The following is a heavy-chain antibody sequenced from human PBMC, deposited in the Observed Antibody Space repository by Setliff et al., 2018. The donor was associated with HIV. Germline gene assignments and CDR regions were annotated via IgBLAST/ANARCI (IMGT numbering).Heavy chain of an antibody. CDR1: GGTFSDYA. CDR2: VIPVFGTG. D-gene: IGHD3-3*01. Sequence: ASVKVSCKVPGGTFSDYAVTWVRQAPGQGLEWMGGVIPVFGTGNYAQKFQGRVTITTDESTRTAYMELRSLRSEDTAVYYCARVPSPFVQEGYFDDWGQGTLVTVSS. J-gene: IGHJ4*01. CDR3: ARVPSPFVQEGYFDD. V-gene: IGHV1-69*05.